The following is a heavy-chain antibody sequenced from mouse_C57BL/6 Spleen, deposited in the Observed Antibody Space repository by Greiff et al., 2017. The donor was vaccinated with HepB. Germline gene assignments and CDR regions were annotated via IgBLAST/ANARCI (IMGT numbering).Heavy chain of an antibody. CDR3: ARRNILHYFDY. V-gene: IGHV5-17*01. J-gene: IGHJ2*01. D-gene: IGHD1-3*01. Sequence: EVQRVESGGGLVKPGGSLKLSCAASGFTFSDDGMHWVRQAPEKGLEWVAYISSGSSTIYYADTVKGRFTISRDNAKNTLFLQMTSLRSEDTAMYYCARRNILHYFDYWGQGTTLTVSS. CDR2: ISSGSSTI. CDR1: GFTFSDDG.